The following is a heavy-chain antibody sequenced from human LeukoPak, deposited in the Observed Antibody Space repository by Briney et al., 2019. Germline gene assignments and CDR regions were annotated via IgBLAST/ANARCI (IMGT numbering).Heavy chain of an antibody. J-gene: IGHJ2*01. V-gene: IGHV6-1*01. Sequence: SQTLSLTCANSGDSVSSKSGAWKWIRQSPSRGLEWLGRTYYRSKGYNDYAVSVKSRITINPSTPKNQCSLQLNSVTPEDTAVYHCARSRLCYWYFHLWGRGTLVTVSS. CDR2: TYYRSKGYN. CDR3: ARSRLCYWYFHL. CDR1: GDSVSSKSGA. D-gene: IGHD2-21*02.